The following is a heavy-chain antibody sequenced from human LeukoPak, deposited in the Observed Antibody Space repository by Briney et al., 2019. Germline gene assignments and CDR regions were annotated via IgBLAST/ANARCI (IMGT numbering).Heavy chain of an antibody. V-gene: IGHV3-30*19. J-gene: IGHJ6*02. CDR1: GFTFSSYG. Sequence: PGGSLRLSCAASGFTFSSYGMHWVRQAPGKGLEWVAVLSFDGTTKYYTDSVKGRFTISRDNSKNTLYLQMNSLRPEDTAVYYCAKWRLVNYYGMDAWGQGTTVTVSS. CDR2: LSFDGTTK. CDR3: AKWRLVNYYGMDA. D-gene: IGHD1-26*01.